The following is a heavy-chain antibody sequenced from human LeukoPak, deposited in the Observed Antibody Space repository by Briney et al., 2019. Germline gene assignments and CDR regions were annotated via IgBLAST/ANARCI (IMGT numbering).Heavy chain of an antibody. CDR1: GGTFSSYA. J-gene: IGHJ5*02. D-gene: IGHD6-13*01. CDR2: IIPIFGTA. Sequence: GASVKVSCKASGGTFSSYAISWVRQAPGQGLGWMGGIIPIFGTANYAQKFQGRVTITADESTSTAYMELSSLRSEDAAVYYCARAPASSSWFDPWGQGTLVTVSS. CDR3: ARAPASSSWFDP. V-gene: IGHV1-69*13.